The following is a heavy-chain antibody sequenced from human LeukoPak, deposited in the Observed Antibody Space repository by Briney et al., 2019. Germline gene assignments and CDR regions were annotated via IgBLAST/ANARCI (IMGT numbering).Heavy chain of an antibody. V-gene: IGHV3-7*01. CDR2: IKRDGSEK. J-gene: IGHJ6*03. Sequence: GGSLRLSCAASGFTFNNYWMSWVRQAPGKGLEWVANIKRDGSEKYYVGSVKGRFTISRDNAKNSLYLQMNSLRAEDTAVYHCAKDRDYGDYPSAYYYYMDVWGKGTTVTVSS. CDR1: GFTFNNYW. D-gene: IGHD4-17*01. CDR3: AKDRDYGDYPSAYYYYMDV.